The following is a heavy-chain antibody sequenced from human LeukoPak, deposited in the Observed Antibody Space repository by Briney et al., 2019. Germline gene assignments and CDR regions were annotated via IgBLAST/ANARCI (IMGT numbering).Heavy chain of an antibody. CDR1: GYTFTGYY. D-gene: IGHD1-26*01. Sequence: ASVKVSCKSSGYTFTGYYMHWVRQAPGQGLEWMGWTNPNSGGTNYAQKFQGRVTMTRDTSISTAYMELSRLRSDDTAVYYCARDPYSGNYGNYYYYYMDVWGKGTTVTISS. CDR2: TNPNSGGT. CDR3: ARDPYSGNYGNYYYYYMDV. V-gene: IGHV1-2*02. J-gene: IGHJ6*03.